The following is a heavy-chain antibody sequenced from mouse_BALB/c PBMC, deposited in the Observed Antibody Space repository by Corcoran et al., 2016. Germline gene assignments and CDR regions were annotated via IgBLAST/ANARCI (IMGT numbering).Heavy chain of an antibody. Sequence: QNQLVQSGTALKKPGETVKISCKASGYTFTNYGMNWVKQAPGQGLKWMGWINTYTGEPTYADDFKGRFAFSVETSASSAYLQINNLKNEDTATYFCAREPYAMDYWGQGTSVTVSS. CDR1: GYTFTNYG. J-gene: IGHJ4*01. CDR2: INTYTGEP. CDR3: AREPYAMDY. V-gene: IGHV9-3-1*01.